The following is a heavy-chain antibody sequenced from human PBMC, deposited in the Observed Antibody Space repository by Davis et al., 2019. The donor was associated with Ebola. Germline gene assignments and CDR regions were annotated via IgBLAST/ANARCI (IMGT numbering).Heavy chain of an antibody. CDR3: ARSELLKAAFDI. CDR1: GGSISSSSYY. Sequence: PSETLSLTCTVSGGSISSSSYYWGWIRQPPGKGLEWIGSIYYSGSTYYNPSLKSRVTISVDTSKNQFSLKLSSVTAADTAVYYCARSELLKAAFDIWGQGTMVTVSS. V-gene: IGHV4-39*07. D-gene: IGHD1-7*01. CDR2: IYYSGST. J-gene: IGHJ3*02.